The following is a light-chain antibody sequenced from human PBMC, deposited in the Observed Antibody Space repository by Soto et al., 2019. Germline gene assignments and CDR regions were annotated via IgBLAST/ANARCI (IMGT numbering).Light chain of an antibody. J-gene: IGKJ1*01. CDR1: EGIRND. Sequence: AIQMTQSPSSLSASVGDRVTITCRASEGIRNDLGWYQQKPGRAPQLLIYAASSLQTGVPSRFSGSGSGTDFTLTISSLQPEDFASYYCLQDYNYPWTFGQGTKVEIK. V-gene: IGKV1-6*01. CDR3: LQDYNYPWT. CDR2: AAS.